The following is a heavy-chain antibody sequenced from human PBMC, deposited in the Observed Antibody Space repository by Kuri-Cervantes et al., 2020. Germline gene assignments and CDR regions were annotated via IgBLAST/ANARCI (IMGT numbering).Heavy chain of an antibody. CDR1: GFTLMNSA. Sequence: GGSLRLSCKVSGFTLMNSAVQWVRQARGQRLEWIGWIVVGSGNTNYAQKFQGRVTITRDMSTSAAYMELSSLKSEDTAVYYCAADNMQWLAWGQGTLVTVSS. J-gene: IGHJ5*02. D-gene: IGHD6-19*01. CDR3: AADNMQWLA. V-gene: IGHV1-58*01. CDR2: IVVGSGNT.